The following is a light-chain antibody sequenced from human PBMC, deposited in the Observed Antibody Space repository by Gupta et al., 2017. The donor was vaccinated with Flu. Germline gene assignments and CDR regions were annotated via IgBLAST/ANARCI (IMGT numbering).Light chain of an antibody. J-gene: IGKJ2*01. CDR1: NDSRVF. CDR2: DAS. Sequence: PASLSASVGDRVTITGEGRNDSRVFVKWYQKRPGKAPELLIDDASKLNRGVPSRCSGSGSEKKFSFTISSLLPEDAATYYCHQKGRYPYTFGQGTKVEIK. V-gene: IGKV1-33*01. CDR3: HQKGRYPYT.